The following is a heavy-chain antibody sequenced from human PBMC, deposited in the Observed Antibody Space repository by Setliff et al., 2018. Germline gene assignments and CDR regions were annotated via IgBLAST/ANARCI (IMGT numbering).Heavy chain of an antibody. Sequence: SETLSLTCTVFGESLIDYSWHWIRQPPGKGLEWIGEYSHSGGSKYHPSLEGRVTISADESKRQVSLKLTSLTAADTAVYYCASPQARGFWARYYFDLWGQGTLVTVPQ. CDR2: YSHSGGS. CDR3: ASPQARGFWARYYFDL. J-gene: IGHJ4*02. D-gene: IGHD6-6*01. CDR1: GESLIDYS. V-gene: IGHV4-34*01.